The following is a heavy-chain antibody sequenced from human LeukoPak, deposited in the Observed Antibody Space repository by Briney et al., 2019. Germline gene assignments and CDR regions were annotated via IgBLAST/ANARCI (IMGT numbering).Heavy chain of an antibody. CDR2: IYSGGST. Sequence: PGGSLRLSCAASGFTVSSNYMSWVRQAPGKGLEWVSVIYSGGSTYYADSVKGRFTISRDNSKNSLYLQMNSLRAEDTALYYCARVGVTYYYGSGSYSGRGAPDYWGQGTLVTVSS. D-gene: IGHD3-10*01. CDR3: ARVGVTYYYGSGSYSGRGAPDY. CDR1: GFTVSSNY. V-gene: IGHV3-53*01. J-gene: IGHJ4*02.